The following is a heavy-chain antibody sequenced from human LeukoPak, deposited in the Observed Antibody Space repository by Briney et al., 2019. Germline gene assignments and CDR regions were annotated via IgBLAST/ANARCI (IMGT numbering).Heavy chain of an antibody. J-gene: IGHJ6*03. Sequence: SEPLSLTCNVSVDSISSYYWTWIRQPAGKVQQWIGRIFTSGSTSYNPSLKRRLTISLDMSKNQFSLKLISVTAADTAVYFCARGGGTLHYMDVWGKGTTVTISS. D-gene: IGHD3-16*01. CDR2: IFTSGST. CDR3: ARGGGTLHYMDV. CDR1: VDSISSYY. V-gene: IGHV4-4*07.